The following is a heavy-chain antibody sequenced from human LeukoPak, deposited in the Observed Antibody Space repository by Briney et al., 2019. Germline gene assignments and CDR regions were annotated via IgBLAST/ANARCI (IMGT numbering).Heavy chain of an antibody. CDR3: ARGRTYYYDSSGYYY. Sequence: PSETLSLTCTVSGGSISSGDYYWSWIRQPPGKGLEWIGEINHSGSTNYNPSLKSRVTISVDTSKNQFSLKLSSVTAADTAVYYCARGRTYYYDSSGYYYWGQGTLVTVSS. D-gene: IGHD3-22*01. J-gene: IGHJ4*02. CDR2: INHSGST. CDR1: GGSISSGDYY. V-gene: IGHV4-39*07.